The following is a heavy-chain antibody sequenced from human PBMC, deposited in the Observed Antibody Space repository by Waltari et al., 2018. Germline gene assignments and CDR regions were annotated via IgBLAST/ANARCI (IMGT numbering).Heavy chain of an antibody. J-gene: IGHJ4*02. D-gene: IGHD6-19*01. CDR1: GFTFDDYA. V-gene: IGHV3-43D*03. CDR2: SSWEGSTT. Sequence: EVQLVESGGVVVQPGGSLRLSCAASGFTFDDYAMHWVRQAPGKGLVWVSCSSWEGSTTSYADSVKGGLTISRDNSKMSLDLQMNSLRAEDNALYYCAKDSRGYSGWVDYWGQGTLVTVSS. CDR3: AKDSRGYSGWVDY.